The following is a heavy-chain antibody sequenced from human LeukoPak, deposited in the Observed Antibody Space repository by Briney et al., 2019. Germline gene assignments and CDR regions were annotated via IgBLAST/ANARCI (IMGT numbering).Heavy chain of an antibody. D-gene: IGHD4-17*01. CDR3: AREDDYGDYEWGERDY. V-gene: IGHV3-21*01. Sequence: GGSLRLSCAASGFTFSSYSMNWVRQAPGKGLEWVSSISSSSSYIYYADSVKGRFTISRDNAKSSLYLQMNSLRAEDTAVYYCAREDDYGDYEWGERDYWGQGTLVTVSS. J-gene: IGHJ4*02. CDR2: ISSSSSYI. CDR1: GFTFSSYS.